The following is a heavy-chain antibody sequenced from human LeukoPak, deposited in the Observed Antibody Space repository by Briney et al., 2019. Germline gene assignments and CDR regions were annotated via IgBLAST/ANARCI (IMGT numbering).Heavy chain of an antibody. CDR1: GGSFSGYY. V-gene: IGHV4-34*01. Sequence: PSETLSLTCALYGGSFSGYYWSWIRQPPGKGLEWIGEINHSGSTNYNPSLKSRVTISVHTSKNQFSLKLSSVTAADTAVYHCARGLPGSDTMVRGVMKGWFDPWGQGTLVTVSS. CDR3: ARGLPGSDTMVRGVMKGWFDP. D-gene: IGHD3-10*01. J-gene: IGHJ5*02. CDR2: INHSGST.